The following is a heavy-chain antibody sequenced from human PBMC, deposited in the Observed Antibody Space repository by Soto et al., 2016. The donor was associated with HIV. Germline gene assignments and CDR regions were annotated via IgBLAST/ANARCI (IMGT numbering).Heavy chain of an antibody. CDR3: ARDLFLGSTRTGDLYGYWYFDL. Sequence: QVQLQESGPGLVKPSQTLSLTCTVSGGSISSGGYYWSWIRQHPGKGLEWIGYIYYSGSTYYNPSLKSRVTISVDTSKNQFSLKVSSVTAADTAVYYCARDLFLGSTRTGDLYGYWYFDLWGRGTLVTVSS. CDR2: IYYSGST. J-gene: IGHJ2*01. D-gene: IGHD7-27*01. CDR1: GGSISSGGYY. V-gene: IGHV4-31*03.